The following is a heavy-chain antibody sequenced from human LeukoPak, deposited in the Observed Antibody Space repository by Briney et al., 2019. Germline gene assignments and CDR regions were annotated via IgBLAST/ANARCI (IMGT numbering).Heavy chain of an antibody. CDR2: IKQDGSEK. D-gene: IGHD3-10*01. V-gene: IGHV3-7*01. CDR1: GFTFSSYW. CDR3: AREARTVLLWFGELAGDAFDI. Sequence: GGSLRLSCAASGFTFSSYWMSWVRQAPGKGLDWVANIKQDGSEKYYVDSVKGRFTISRDNAKNSLYLQMNSLRAEDTTVYYCAREARTVLLWFGELAGDAFDIWGQGTMVTVSS. J-gene: IGHJ3*02.